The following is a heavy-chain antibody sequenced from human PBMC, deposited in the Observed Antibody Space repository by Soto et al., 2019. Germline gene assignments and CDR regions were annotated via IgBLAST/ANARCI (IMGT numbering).Heavy chain of an antibody. CDR3: ARDTGDVGWRSYYYSGMDV. CDR2: LSPIFGTA. Sequence: QVQLVQSGAEVKKPGSSVKVSCKASGGTFSSYAISWVRQAPGQGLEWMGGLSPIFGTANYAQKCQVRVTSTSDESTSTAYMELSSLRSEDTAVYYCARDTGDVGWRSYYYSGMDVWGQGTTVTVSS. J-gene: IGHJ6*02. D-gene: IGHD2-21*02. V-gene: IGHV1-69*01. CDR1: GGTFSSYA.